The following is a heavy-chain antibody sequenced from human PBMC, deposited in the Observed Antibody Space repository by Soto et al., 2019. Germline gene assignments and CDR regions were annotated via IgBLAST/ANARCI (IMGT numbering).Heavy chain of an antibody. V-gene: IGHV4-31*01. Sequence: SETVSLTCTVSGGSISSGGYYWSWIRQHPGKGLEWIGYIYYSGSTYYNPSLKSLVTISVDTSKNQFSLKLSSVTAADTAVYYCARDRVLRNRRVFDYWGQGTLVTVSS. CDR2: IYYSGST. CDR1: GGSISSGGYY. J-gene: IGHJ4*02. CDR3: ARDRVLRNRRVFDY. D-gene: IGHD1-1*01.